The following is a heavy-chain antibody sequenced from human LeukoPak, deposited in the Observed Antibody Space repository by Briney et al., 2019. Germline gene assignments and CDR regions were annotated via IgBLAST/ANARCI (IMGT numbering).Heavy chain of an antibody. CDR3: ARDNGDLPYFDY. CDR2: IWYDGSNK. Sequence: GGSLRLSCAASGFIFSRYGMHWVRQAPGKGLEWVAVIWYDGSNKYYADSVKGRFTISRDNSKNTLYLQMNSLRAEDTAVYYCARDNGDLPYFDYWGQGTLVTVSS. V-gene: IGHV3-33*08. J-gene: IGHJ4*02. CDR1: GFIFSRYG.